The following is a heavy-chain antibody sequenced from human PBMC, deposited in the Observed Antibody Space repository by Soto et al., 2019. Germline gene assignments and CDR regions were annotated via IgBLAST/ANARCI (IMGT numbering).Heavy chain of an antibody. V-gene: IGHV3-23*01. D-gene: IGHD2-15*01. Sequence: GGSLRLSCAASGLTFSDFAMCWVRQAPRKGLEWVSGINGRGGSTYSANSVKGRFTISRDNSRNTVYLQMSSLRAEDSAIYYCARCGVVVPTAQSCFDPWGQGTLVTVSS. CDR3: ARCGVVVPTAQSCFDP. CDR2: INGRGGST. J-gene: IGHJ5*02. CDR1: GLTFSDFA.